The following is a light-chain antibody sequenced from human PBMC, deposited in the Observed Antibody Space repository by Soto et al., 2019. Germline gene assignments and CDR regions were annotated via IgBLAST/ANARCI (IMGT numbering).Light chain of an antibody. CDR2: GTS. V-gene: IGKV3-15*01. CDR1: QSVTSN. J-gene: IGKJ2*01. CDR3: QQYYNWPYT. Sequence: EIVMTQSPASLSVSPGEGGTLSCRASQSVTSNLAWYQQQHGQAPRLLIYGTSTRATGIPARLSGSGSGTEFTLTISSLQSEDFAVYYCQQYYNWPYTFGQGTKLEIK.